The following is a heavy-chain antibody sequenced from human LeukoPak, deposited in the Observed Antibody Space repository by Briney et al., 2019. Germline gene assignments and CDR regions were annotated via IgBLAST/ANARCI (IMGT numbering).Heavy chain of an antibody. J-gene: IGHJ4*02. Sequence: GRSLRLSCAASGFTFSSYAMHWVRQAPGKGLEWVAVISYDGSNKYYADSVKGRFTISRDNSKNTLYLQMNSLRAEDTAVYYCARDPADIVVVPAADEFDYWGQGTLVTVSS. CDR2: ISYDGSNK. CDR1: GFTFSSYA. CDR3: ARDPADIVVVPAADEFDY. V-gene: IGHV3-30-3*01. D-gene: IGHD2-2*01.